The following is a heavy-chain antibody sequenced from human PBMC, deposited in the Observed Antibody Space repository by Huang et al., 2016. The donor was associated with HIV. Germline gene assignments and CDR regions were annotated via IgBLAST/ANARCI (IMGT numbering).Heavy chain of an antibody. J-gene: IGHJ3*02. CDR3: ARAKDTWDAYDI. V-gene: IGHV3-30-3*01. D-gene: IGHD5-18*01. Sequence: QVQLVESGGGVVQPGRSLRLSCAASGFPFNNHAMHWVRQAPGKGLDWMAVISSDGSNNYYADSVKGRFTISRDSSKSTLFLHMTSLRTEDTAVYYCARAKDTWDAYDIWGQGTMVIVSS. CDR1: GFPFNNHA. CDR2: ISSDGSNN.